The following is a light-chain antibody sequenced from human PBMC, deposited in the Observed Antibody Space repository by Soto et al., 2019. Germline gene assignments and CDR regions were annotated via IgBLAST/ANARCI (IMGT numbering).Light chain of an antibody. V-gene: IGLV2-14*01. CDR1: STDVGGYNY. CDR3: NSYSSTTTLYL. J-gene: IGLJ1*01. Sequence: QSVLTQPASVSGSPGQSITISCTGTSTDVGGYNYVSWYQQHPGKAHKLMISDVSNRPSGVSIRFSGSKSGNTASLTISGLQAEDEAEYYCNSYSSTTTLYLFGTGTKVTVL. CDR2: DVS.